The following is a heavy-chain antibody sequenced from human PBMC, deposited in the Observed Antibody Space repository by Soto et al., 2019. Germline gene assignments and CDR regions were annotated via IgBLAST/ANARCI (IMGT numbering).Heavy chain of an antibody. CDR3: ARDRGITMIVVVTYFDY. V-gene: IGHV3-30-3*01. J-gene: IGHJ4*02. CDR1: GFTFSSYA. CDR2: ISYDGSNK. Sequence: QVQLVESGGGVVQPGRSLRLSCAASGFTFSSYAMHWVRQAPGKGLEWVAVISYDGSNKYYADSVKGRFTISRDNSKNTLYLQMNSLRAEDTAVYYCARDRGITMIVVVTYFDYWGQGTLVTVSS. D-gene: IGHD3-22*01.